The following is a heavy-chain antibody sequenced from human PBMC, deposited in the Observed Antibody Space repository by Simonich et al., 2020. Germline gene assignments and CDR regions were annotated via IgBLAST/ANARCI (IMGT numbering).Heavy chain of an antibody. CDR1: GGSISSYY. CDR2: IYYSGST. D-gene: IGHD3-3*01. CDR3: ARRTTGITIFGVVTNYWYFDL. V-gene: IGHV4-59*12. J-gene: IGHJ2*01. Sequence: ESGPGLVKPSETLSLTCTVSGGSISSYYWSWIRQPPGKGLEWIGYIYYSGSTNYNTPLKSRVTISVDTSKNQFSLKLSSVTAADTAVYYCARRTTGITIFGVVTNYWYFDLWGRGTLVTVSS.